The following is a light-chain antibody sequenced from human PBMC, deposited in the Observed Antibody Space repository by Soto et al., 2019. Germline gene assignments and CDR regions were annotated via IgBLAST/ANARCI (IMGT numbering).Light chain of an antibody. CDR3: QQADSFPFT. CDR1: QSISTW. J-gene: IGKJ3*01. V-gene: IGKV1-12*01. CDR2: GAS. Sequence: DIQMTQSPSSVSASVGDRVTMSCRASQSISTWLVWYQQKPGKAPKLLIYGASNLQSGVPSRFRGTGSGTEFTLTLSSLQPEDFATYICQQADSFPFTFGPGTKVDFK.